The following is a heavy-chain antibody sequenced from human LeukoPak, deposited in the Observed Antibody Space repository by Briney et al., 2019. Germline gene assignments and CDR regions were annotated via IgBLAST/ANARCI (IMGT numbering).Heavy chain of an antibody. V-gene: IGHV4-59*01. Sequence: PSETLSLTCTVSGGSISSYYWSWIRQPPGKGLEWIGYIYYSGSTNYNPSLKSRVTISVDMSKNQFSLKLSSVTAADTAVYYCARDRGGLVHAFDIWGQGTMVTVSS. CDR3: ARDRGGLVHAFDI. J-gene: IGHJ3*02. CDR2: IYYSGST. CDR1: GGSISSYY. D-gene: IGHD6-19*01.